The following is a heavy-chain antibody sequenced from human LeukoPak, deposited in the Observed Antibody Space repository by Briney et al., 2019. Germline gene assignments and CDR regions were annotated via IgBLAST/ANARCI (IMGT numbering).Heavy chain of an antibody. CDR3: ARTWTPGGDAFDI. D-gene: IGHD3/OR15-3a*01. J-gene: IGHJ3*02. Sequence: SETLSLTCTVSGVSISSYYWSWIRQPAGKGLEWIGRFYASGSTNYNPSLKSRVTMSVDTSKNQFSLKLSSVTAADTAVYYCARTWTPGGDAFDIWGQGTMVIVSS. V-gene: IGHV4-4*07. CDR1: GVSISSYY. CDR2: FYASGST.